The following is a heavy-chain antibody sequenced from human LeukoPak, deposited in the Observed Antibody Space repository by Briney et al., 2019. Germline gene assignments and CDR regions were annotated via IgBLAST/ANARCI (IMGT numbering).Heavy chain of an antibody. CDR3: AAYFDWLLRPYYFDY. Sequence: ASVKVSCKASGYTLTELSMHWVRQAPGKGLEWMGGFDPEDGETIYAQKFQGRVTMTEDTSTDTAYMELSSLRSEDTAVYYCAAYFDWLLRPYYFDYWGQGTLVTVSS. D-gene: IGHD3-9*01. CDR1: GYTLTELS. J-gene: IGHJ4*02. V-gene: IGHV1-24*01. CDR2: FDPEDGET.